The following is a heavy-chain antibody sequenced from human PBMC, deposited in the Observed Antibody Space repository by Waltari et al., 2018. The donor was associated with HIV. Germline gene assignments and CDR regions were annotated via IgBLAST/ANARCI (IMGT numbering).Heavy chain of an antibody. V-gene: IGHV3-23*01. CDR2: ITWSGGNI. CDR1: GFTFNTYA. Sequence: EVQMLESGGGLVQPGGSLRLSCAASGFTFNTYAMAWVRQAPGKGLEWVSSITWSGGNIFRADSVKGRFIIARDNSKNRLYLQMSSLRGEDTAVYYCAKGSELVPAAMSLDSWGQGTLVTVSS. J-gene: IGHJ4*02. CDR3: AKGSELVPAAMSLDS. D-gene: IGHD2-2*01.